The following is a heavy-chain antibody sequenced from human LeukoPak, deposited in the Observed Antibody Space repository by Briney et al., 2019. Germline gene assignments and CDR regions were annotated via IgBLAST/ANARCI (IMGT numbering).Heavy chain of an antibody. J-gene: IGHJ4*02. Sequence: GGSLRLSCAASGFTFSSDAMSWVRQAPGKGLEWVSAISGSGGSTYYADSVKGRFTISRDNSKNTLYLQMNSLRAEDTAVYYCAKDSSGWYSRFWGQGTLVTVSS. D-gene: IGHD6-19*01. CDR3: AKDSSGWYSRF. CDR2: ISGSGGST. V-gene: IGHV3-23*01. CDR1: GFTFSSDA.